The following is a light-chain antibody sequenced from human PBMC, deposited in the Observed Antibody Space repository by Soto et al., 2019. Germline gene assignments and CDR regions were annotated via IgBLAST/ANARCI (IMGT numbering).Light chain of an antibody. V-gene: IGKV1-5*03. CDR1: QSISSW. CDR3: QQHNSLIT. J-gene: IGKJ5*01. CDR2: KAS. Sequence: DIQSTQSRASVSSGVVDIVTITCRASQSISSWLAWYQQKPGKAPKLLIYKASSLESGVPSRFSGSGSGTEFTLTISSLQTDDFATYYCQQHNSLITFGQGTRLEI.